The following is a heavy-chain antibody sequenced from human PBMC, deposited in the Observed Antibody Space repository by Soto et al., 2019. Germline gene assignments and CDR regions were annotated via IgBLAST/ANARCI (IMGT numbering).Heavy chain of an antibody. CDR1: GGSISSGGYS. V-gene: IGHV4-30-2*01. CDR3: ASSPDIVATCFDY. CDR2: IYHSGST. D-gene: IGHD5-12*01. Sequence: SETLSLTCAVSGGSISSGGYSWSWIRQPPGKGLEWIGYIYHSGSTYYNPSLKSRVTISVDRSKNQFSLKLSSVTAADTAVYYCASSPDIVATCFDYWGQGTLVTVSS. J-gene: IGHJ4*02.